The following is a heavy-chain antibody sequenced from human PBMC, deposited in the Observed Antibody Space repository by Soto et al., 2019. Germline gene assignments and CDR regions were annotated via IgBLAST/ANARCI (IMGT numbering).Heavy chain of an antibody. CDR1: GASISAYA. Sequence: QVQLQESGPGLVKPSETLSLTCTVSGASISAYAWSWIRQPAGKGLEWIGRLYSSGNTNYNPSFKSRPTLSEYTSKTKFSLKLRSVTAADTAVYYCARGPYSSGWYVVDYWGQGTLVTVSS. CDR2: LYSSGNT. V-gene: IGHV4-4*07. CDR3: ARGPYSSGWYVVDY. D-gene: IGHD6-19*01. J-gene: IGHJ4*02.